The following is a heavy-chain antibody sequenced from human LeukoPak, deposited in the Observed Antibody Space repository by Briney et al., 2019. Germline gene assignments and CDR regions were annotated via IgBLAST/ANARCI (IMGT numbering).Heavy chain of an antibody. Sequence: GGSLRLSCAASGLIFSSYAMHWVRQAPGKGLEWVAVISYDGSNEYYVDSVKGRFSISRDNSKNTLYLQMNSLRAEDTAVYYCAKDFGGSGDFWSGYYDYYFSGMDLWGQGTTVTVSS. D-gene: IGHD3-3*01. CDR3: AKDFGGSGDFWSGYYDYYFSGMDL. CDR2: ISYDGSNE. V-gene: IGHV3-30*18. J-gene: IGHJ6*02. CDR1: GLIFSSYA.